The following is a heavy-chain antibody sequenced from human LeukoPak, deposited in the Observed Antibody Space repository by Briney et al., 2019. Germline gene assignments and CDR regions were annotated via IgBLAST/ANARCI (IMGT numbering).Heavy chain of an antibody. Sequence: GGSLRLSCAASGFTFSRYGMSWVRQAPGKGLEWVSTISGSGGYTHYADSVKGRFTISRDSSKNTLYLHMNSLRAEDTAVYYCAKRLGSGSYGYYFDYWGQGTLVTVSS. D-gene: IGHD1-26*01. J-gene: IGHJ4*02. CDR3: AKRLGSGSYGYYFDY. CDR1: GFTFSRYG. V-gene: IGHV3-23*01. CDR2: ISGSGGYT.